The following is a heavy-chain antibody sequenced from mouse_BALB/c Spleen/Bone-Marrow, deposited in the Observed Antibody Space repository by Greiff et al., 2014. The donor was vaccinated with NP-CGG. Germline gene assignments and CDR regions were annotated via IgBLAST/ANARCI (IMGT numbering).Heavy chain of an antibody. CDR2: ISNGGGSST. CDR3: ASPGTY. Sequence: EVNVVESGGGLVQPGGSLKLSCATSGFIFSDYYMYWVRQTPEKRLEWVAYISNGGGSSTYYPDTVKGRFTISRDNAKNTLYLQMSRLKSEDTAMYYCASPGTYWGQGTLVTVSA. CDR1: GFIFSDYY. V-gene: IGHV5-12*02. D-gene: IGHD4-1*01. J-gene: IGHJ3*01.